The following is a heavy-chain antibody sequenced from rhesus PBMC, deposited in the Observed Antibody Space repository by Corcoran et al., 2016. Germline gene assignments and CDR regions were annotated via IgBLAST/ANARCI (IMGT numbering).Heavy chain of an antibody. CDR2: ISGGTGSN. D-gene: IGHD4-23*01. CDR1: GYSISSGYY. CDR3: ARHSDTVTTFGLDS. Sequence: QVQLQESGPGLVKPSETLSLTCAVSGYSISSGYYWGWIRQSPGKGLEYIGYISGGTGSNYYNHYLKSRVTNSKDSSKNQFSLKRTAGTAADTAFYFCARHSDTVTTFGLDSWGQGVVVTVSS. J-gene: IGHJ6*01. V-gene: IGHV4-99*01.